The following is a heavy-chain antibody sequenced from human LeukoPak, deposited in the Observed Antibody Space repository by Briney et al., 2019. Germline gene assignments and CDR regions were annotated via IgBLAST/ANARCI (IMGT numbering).Heavy chain of an antibody. V-gene: IGHV4-38-2*02. CDR2: MYHSGSA. Sequence: SETLSLTCTVSGYSIGSGYYWGWIRQPPGKGLEWIGSMYHSGSAYYYPSLKSRITISIDTSKNQFSLKLSSVTAADTAVYYCARDNWNPYYMDVWGKGTTVTVSS. D-gene: IGHD1-1*01. CDR1: GYSIGSGYY. CDR3: ARDNWNPYYMDV. J-gene: IGHJ6*03.